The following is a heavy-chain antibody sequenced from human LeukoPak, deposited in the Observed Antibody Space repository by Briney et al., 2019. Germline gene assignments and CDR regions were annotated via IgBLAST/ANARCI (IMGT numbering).Heavy chain of an antibody. J-gene: IGHJ4*02. CDR1: GFTFSSYA. CDR2: ISYDGSNK. Sequence: GGSLRLSCAASGFTFSSYAMHWVRQAPGKGLEWVAVISYDGSNKYYADSVKGRFTISRDNSKNTLYLQMNSLRAEDTAVYYCGKDQNYYDSSGYYIVDYWGQGTLVTVSS. D-gene: IGHD3-22*01. CDR3: GKDQNYYDSSGYYIVDY. V-gene: IGHV3-30*04.